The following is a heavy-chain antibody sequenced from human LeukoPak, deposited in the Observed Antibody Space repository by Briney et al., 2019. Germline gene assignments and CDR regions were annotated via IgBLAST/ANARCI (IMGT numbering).Heavy chain of an antibody. CDR1: GYTFTSYG. Sequence: ASVKVSCQASGYTFTSYGISWVRQAPGQGLEWMGWISAYNGNTNYAQKLQGRVTMTTDTSTSTAYMELRSLRSDDTAVYYCARAPLDIVVVPAAEDAFDIWGQGTMVTVSS. CDR2: ISAYNGNT. J-gene: IGHJ3*02. CDR3: ARAPLDIVVVPAAEDAFDI. D-gene: IGHD2-2*01. V-gene: IGHV1-18*01.